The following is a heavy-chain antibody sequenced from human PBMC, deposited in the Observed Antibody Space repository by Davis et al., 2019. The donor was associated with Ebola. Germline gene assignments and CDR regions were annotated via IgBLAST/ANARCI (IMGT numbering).Heavy chain of an antibody. J-gene: IGHJ5*01. CDR3: ARDGEFYYGSGSSFMYNWFDS. V-gene: IGHV3-23*01. CDR2: IKGSGVGT. Sequence: PGGSLRLSCATYGFIFSNYAMTWVRQAPGKGLEWVSVIKGSGVGTHYAESVKGRFTISRDNSKNTLYLQMNSLGADDTAVYYCARDGEFYYGSGSSFMYNWFDSWGQGTLVTVSS. CDR1: GFIFSNYA. D-gene: IGHD3-10*01.